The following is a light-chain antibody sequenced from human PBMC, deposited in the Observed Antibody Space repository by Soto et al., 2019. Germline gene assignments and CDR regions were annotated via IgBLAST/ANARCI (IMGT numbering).Light chain of an antibody. CDR2: GAS. V-gene: IGKV3-15*01. Sequence: EIVMTQSPATLSVSAGERATLSCRASQSVSSNLAWYQQKPGQAPRLLIYGASTRATGIPARFSGSGSGTEFTLTISSLQSEDFAVYYCQQYNNWPYTFSQGTKLEIK. CDR3: QQYNNWPYT. CDR1: QSVSSN. J-gene: IGKJ2*01.